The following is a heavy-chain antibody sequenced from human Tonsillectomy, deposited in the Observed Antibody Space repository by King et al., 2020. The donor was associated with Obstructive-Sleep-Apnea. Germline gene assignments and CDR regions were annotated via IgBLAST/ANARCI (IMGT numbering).Heavy chain of an antibody. CDR1: VYSISSGHY. V-gene: IGHV4-38-2*02. CDR3: ARDLDLGYCSGGSCSSFDY. CDR2: IYHSGNT. D-gene: IGHD2-15*01. Sequence: VQLQESGPGLVKPSETLSLTCTVSVYSISSGHYWGWIRQPPGKGLEWIGSIYHSGNTYYNPSLKSRATISVDTSKSQFSLRLSSLTAADTAVYYCARDLDLGYCSGGSCSSFDYWGQGTLVTVSS. J-gene: IGHJ4*02.